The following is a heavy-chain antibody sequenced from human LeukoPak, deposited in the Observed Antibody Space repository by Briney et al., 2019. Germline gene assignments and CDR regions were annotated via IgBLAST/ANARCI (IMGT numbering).Heavy chain of an antibody. CDR2: IYYSGST. J-gene: IGHJ5*02. D-gene: IGHD6-6*01. CDR1: DGSISSGDYY. V-gene: IGHV4-30-4*08. CDR3: ARDRGSSGWFDP. Sequence: KPSETLSLTCTVSDGSISSGDYYWSWIRQPPGKGLEWIGYIYYSGSTYYNPSLKSRVTISVDTSKNQFSLKLSSVTAADTAVYYCARDRGSSGWFDPWGQGTLVTVSS.